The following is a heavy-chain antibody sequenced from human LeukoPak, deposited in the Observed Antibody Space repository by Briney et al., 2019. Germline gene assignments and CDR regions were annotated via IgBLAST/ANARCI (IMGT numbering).Heavy chain of an antibody. J-gene: IGHJ6*02. Sequence: SETLSLTCAVSGGSISSSNWWSWVRQPPGKGLEWIGEIYHSGSTNYNPSLKSRVTISVDTSKNQFSLKLSSVTAADTAVYYCARGLWLRQNYYYYGMDVWGQGTTVTVSS. V-gene: IGHV4-4*02. CDR1: GGSISSSNW. CDR3: ARGLWLRQNYYYYGMDV. D-gene: IGHD5-12*01. CDR2: IYHSGST.